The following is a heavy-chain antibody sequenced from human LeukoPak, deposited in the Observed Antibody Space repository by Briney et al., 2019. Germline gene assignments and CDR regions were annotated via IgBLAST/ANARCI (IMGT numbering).Heavy chain of an antibody. Sequence: GGSLRLSCAASGFTFSSYGMHWVRQAPGKGLEWVAFIRYDGSNKYYADSVKGRFPISRDNSKNTLYLQMNSLRAEDTAVYYCAKPAMSGYGIFDYWGQGTLVTVSS. CDR2: IRYDGSNK. CDR1: GFTFSSYG. D-gene: IGHD5-12*01. CDR3: AKPAMSGYGIFDY. J-gene: IGHJ4*02. V-gene: IGHV3-30*02.